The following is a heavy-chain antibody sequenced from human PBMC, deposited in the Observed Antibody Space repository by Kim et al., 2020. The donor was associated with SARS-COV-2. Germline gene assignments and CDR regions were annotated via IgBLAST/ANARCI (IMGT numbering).Heavy chain of an antibody. Sequence: GGSLRLSCAASGFTFSSYAMHWVRQAPGKGLEWVAVISYDGSNKYYADSVKGRFTISRDNSKNTLYLQMNSLRAEDTAVYYCAREEQWLVQGLFDYWGQG. J-gene: IGHJ4*02. V-gene: IGHV3-30-3*01. CDR1: GFTFSSYA. CDR3: AREEQWLVQGLFDY. CDR2: ISYDGSNK. D-gene: IGHD6-19*01.